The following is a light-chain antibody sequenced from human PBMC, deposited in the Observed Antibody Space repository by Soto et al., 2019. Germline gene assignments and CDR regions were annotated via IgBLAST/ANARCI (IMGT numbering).Light chain of an antibody. Sequence: QSALTQPSSVSGSPGQSITISCTGTSSDIGTYDLVSWYQHHSGKAPKLMIYEVNQRPSGVSNRFSASKSGNTASLTISGLQAEDEADYYCCSYAGSSIFVVFGGGTKLTVL. CDR2: EVN. V-gene: IGLV2-23*02. J-gene: IGLJ2*01. CDR3: CSYAGSSIFVV. CDR1: SSDIGTYDL.